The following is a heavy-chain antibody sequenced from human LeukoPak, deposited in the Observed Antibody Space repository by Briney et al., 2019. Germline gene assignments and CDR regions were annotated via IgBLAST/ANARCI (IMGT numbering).Heavy chain of an antibody. J-gene: IGHJ4*02. CDR2: IKQDGSEK. CDR3: ARSSWNDY. D-gene: IGHD6-13*01. Sequence: GGSLRLSCAACGFTFSSYWMSWVRQAPGKGLEWVANIKQDGSEKYYVDSVKGRFTISRDNAKNSLYLQMDRLRAEDTTGYYCARSSWNDYWGQGTLVAVSS. CDR1: GFTFSSYW. V-gene: IGHV3-7*01.